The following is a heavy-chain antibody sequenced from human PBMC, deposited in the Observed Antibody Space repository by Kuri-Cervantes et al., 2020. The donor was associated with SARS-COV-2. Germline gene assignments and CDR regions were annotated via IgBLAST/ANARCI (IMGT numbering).Heavy chain of an antibody. V-gene: IGHV4-39*01. Sequence: GSLRLSCTVSGGSISSSSYYWGWIRQPPGKGLEWIGSIYYSGSTYYNPSLKSRVTISVDTSKNQFSLKLSSVTAADTAVYYCARQMISSMTIDGVVPTRNWFDPWGQGTLVTVSS. CDR1: GGSISSSSYY. J-gene: IGHJ5*02. CDR2: IYYSGST. D-gene: IGHD3-3*01. CDR3: ARQMISSMTIDGVVPTRNWFDP.